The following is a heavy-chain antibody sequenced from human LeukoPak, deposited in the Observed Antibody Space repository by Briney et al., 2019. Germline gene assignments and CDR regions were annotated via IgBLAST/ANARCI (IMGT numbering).Heavy chain of an antibody. CDR2: ISNSGSTI. D-gene: IGHD1-26*01. CDR1: GFTFSDYY. CDR3: ARDPYSGAYGDTYYYYMDV. Sequence: PGGSLRLSCAAFGFTFSDYYMTWIRQAPGKGLEWVSYISNSGSTIYYADSVKGRLTISRDNARNSLYLQMNSLRAEDTAVYYCARDPYSGAYGDTYYYYMDVWGKGTTVTISS. V-gene: IGHV3-11*04. J-gene: IGHJ6*03.